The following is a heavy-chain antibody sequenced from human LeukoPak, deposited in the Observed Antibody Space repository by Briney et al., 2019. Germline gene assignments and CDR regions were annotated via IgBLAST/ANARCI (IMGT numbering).Heavy chain of an antibody. CDR3: AKPPPDSSSWLFDY. CDR2: LSANGGST. Sequence: SGGSLRLSCAASGFTFSTYAMSWVRQAPGKGLEWVSTLSANGGSTYYADSVKGRFTISRDNSKNTLNLQMNSLRVEDTAVYYCAKPPPDSSSWLFDYWGPGTLVTVSS. V-gene: IGHV3-23*01. D-gene: IGHD6-13*01. CDR1: GFTFSTYA. J-gene: IGHJ4*02.